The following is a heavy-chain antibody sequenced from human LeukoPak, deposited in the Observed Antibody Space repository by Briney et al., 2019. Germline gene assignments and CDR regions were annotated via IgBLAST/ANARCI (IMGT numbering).Heavy chain of an antibody. CDR3: ARDSRDGYSSNDY. J-gene: IGHJ4*02. V-gene: IGHV3-30-3*01. CDR1: GFTFSSYA. D-gene: IGHD6-19*01. CDR2: ISYDGSNK. Sequence: GGSLRLSCAASGFTFSSYAMHWVRQAPGKGLEWVAVISYDGSNKYYADSVKGRFTISRDNSKNTPYLQMNSLRAEDTAVYYCARDSRDGYSSNDYWGQGTLVTVSS.